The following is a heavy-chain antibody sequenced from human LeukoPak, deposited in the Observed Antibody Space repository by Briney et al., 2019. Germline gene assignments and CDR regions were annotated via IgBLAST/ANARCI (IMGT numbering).Heavy chain of an antibody. CDR2: INHSGST. CDR1: GGSFSGYY. J-gene: IGHJ4*02. CDR3: ASGYCSSTSCYWGRD. D-gene: IGHD2-2*01. V-gene: IGHV4-34*01. Sequence: SETLSLTCAVYGGSFSGYYWSWIRQPPGKGLEWIGEINHSGSTNYNPSLKSRVTISVDTSKNQFSLKLSSVTAADTAVYYCASGYCSSTSCYWGRDWGQGTLVTVSS.